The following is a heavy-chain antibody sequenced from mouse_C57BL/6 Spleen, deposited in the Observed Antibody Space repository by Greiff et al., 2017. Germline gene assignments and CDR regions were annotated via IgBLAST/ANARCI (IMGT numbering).Heavy chain of an antibody. V-gene: IGHV1-64*01. CDR1: GYTFTSYW. CDR3: ARHYGSSDFDY. D-gene: IGHD1-1*01. Sequence: QVQLQQPGAELVKPGASVKLSCKASGYTFTSYWMHWVKQRPGQGLEWIGMIHPNSGSTNYNEKFKSKATLTVDKSSSTAYMQRSSLTSEDSAVYYCARHYGSSDFDYWGQGTTLTVSS. J-gene: IGHJ2*01. CDR2: IHPNSGST.